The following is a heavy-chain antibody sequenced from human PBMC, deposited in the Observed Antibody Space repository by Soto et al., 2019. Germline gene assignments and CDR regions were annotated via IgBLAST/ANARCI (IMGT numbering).Heavy chain of an antibody. D-gene: IGHD3-22*01. V-gene: IGHV3-30*18. J-gene: IGHJ4*02. Sequence: QVQLVESGGGVVQPGRPLRLSCAASGFTFSSYGMHWVRQAPGKGLEWVAVISYDGSNKYYADSVKGRFTISRDNSKNTLYLQMNSLRAEDTAVYYCAKDHYYDSSGYPDYWGQGTLVTVSS. CDR2: ISYDGSNK. CDR1: GFTFSSYG. CDR3: AKDHYYDSSGYPDY.